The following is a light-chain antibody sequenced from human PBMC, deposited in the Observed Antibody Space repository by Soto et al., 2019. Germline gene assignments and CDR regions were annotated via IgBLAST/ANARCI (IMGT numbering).Light chain of an antibody. CDR2: GAS. J-gene: IGKJ1*01. CDR1: QSVSNNY. CDR3: QPYGSSSR. Sequence: SVLPQTQRTLSLSPGERATLSCRASQSVSNNYLAWYQQKPGQAPRLLIYGASNRATGIPDRFSGSGSGTDFTLTISRLEPEDFAVYYCQPYGSSSRFAQGNK. V-gene: IGKV3-20*01.